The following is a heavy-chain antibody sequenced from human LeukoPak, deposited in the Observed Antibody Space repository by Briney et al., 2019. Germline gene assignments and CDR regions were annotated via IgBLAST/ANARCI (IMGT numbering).Heavy chain of an antibody. CDR1: GGSISSSSYY. V-gene: IGHV4-39*07. CDR3: AAAAGPRSAFDI. CDR2: IYYSGST. D-gene: IGHD6-13*01. Sequence: SETLSLTCTVSGGSISSSSYYWGWIRQPPGKGLEWIGSIYYSGSTNYNPSLKSRVTISVDTSKNQFSLKLSSVTAADTAVYYCAAAAGPRSAFDIWGQGTMVTVSS. J-gene: IGHJ3*02.